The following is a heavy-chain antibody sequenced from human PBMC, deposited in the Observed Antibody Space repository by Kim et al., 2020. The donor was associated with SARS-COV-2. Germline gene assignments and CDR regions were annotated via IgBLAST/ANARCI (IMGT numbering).Heavy chain of an antibody. J-gene: IGHJ4*02. D-gene: IGHD2-15*01. V-gene: IGHV3-30*02. Sequence: GRFTISRDNSKNTLYLQINRLRPEDTAVYYCSKDPGYCSGGSCYPVYFDYWGQGTLVTVSS. CDR3: SKDPGYCSGGSCYPVYFDY.